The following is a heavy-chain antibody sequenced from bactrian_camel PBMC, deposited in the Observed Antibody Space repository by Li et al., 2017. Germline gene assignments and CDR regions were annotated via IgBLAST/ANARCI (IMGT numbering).Heavy chain of an antibody. CDR1: RYMYDNGC. D-gene: IGHD2*01. CDR2: IDTDGST. V-gene: IGHV3S53*01. J-gene: IGHJ4*01. Sequence: QLVESGGGSVQAGGSLRLSCAASRYMYDNGCMGWFRQAPGKEREGVATIDTDGSTRYADSVKGRFTLSKDNAKNTLYLQMNSLKPEDSAMYYCAANFGPYCSGPYLARRANFLGQGTQVTVS.